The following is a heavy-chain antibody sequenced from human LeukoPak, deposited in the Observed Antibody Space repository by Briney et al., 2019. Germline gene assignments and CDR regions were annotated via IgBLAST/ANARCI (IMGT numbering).Heavy chain of an antibody. Sequence: GGSLRLSCAASGFTFSGYAMSWVRQAPGNGLEWVSAISGSGGRTYYADSAKGRFTISRDNSKNTQYLQMNTLRAEDPAVYYFSKAGWRSYYFDYWGQGTLVTVSS. V-gene: IGHV3-23*01. J-gene: IGHJ4*02. CDR3: SKAGWRSYYFDY. CDR1: GFTFSGYA. CDR2: ISGSGGRT. D-gene: IGHD2-15*01.